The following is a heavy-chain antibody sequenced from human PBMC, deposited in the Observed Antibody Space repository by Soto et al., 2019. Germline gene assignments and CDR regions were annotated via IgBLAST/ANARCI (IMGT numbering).Heavy chain of an antibody. CDR3: ARDRWYYDSSGYHWGMGGDWFEP. J-gene: IGHJ5*02. CDR1: VVSISSYY. Sequence: PSETLSLTCTFSVVSISSYYWSCIRHPAGKGLEWIGRIYTSGSTNYNPSLKSRVTMSVDTSKNQFSLKLSSVTAADTAVYYCARDRWYYDSSGYHWGMGGDWFEPWGQRTLVNVSS. D-gene: IGHD3-22*01. V-gene: IGHV4-4*07. CDR2: IYTSGST.